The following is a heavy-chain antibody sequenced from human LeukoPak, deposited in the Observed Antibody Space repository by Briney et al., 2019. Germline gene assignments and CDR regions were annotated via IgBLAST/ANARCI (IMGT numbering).Heavy chain of an antibody. CDR3: TRDWTIALGKGLEDC. J-gene: IGHJ4*02. V-gene: IGHV3-7*04. Sequence: PGGSLRLPCAASGFTFSSYWMSWVRQAPGKGLEWVANIRQDGGEKNYVDSVKGRFTISRDNARNSLYLQMNSLRAEDTAVYYCTRDWTIALGKGLEDCWGQGTLVTVSS. CDR1: GFTFSSYW. CDR2: IRQDGGEK. D-gene: IGHD3-3*02.